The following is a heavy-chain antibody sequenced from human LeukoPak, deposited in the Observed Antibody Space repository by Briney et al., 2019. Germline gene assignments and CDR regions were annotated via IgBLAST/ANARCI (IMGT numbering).Heavy chain of an antibody. V-gene: IGHV4-34*01. CDR1: GGSFSGYY. Sequence: SETLSLTCAVYGGSFSGYYWSWIRQPPGKGLEWIGEINHSGSTNYNPSLKSRVTISVDTSKNQFSLKLSSVTAADTAVYYCARGRAYGVLRFLEWLLYFDYWGQGTLVTVSS. D-gene: IGHD3-3*01. CDR2: INHSGST. CDR3: ARGRAYGVLRFLEWLLYFDY. J-gene: IGHJ4*02.